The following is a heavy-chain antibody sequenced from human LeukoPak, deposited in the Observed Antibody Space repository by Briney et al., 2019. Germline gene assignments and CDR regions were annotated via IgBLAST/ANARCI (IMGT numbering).Heavy chain of an antibody. D-gene: IGHD2-2*01. J-gene: IGHJ4*02. Sequence: SETLSLTCTASGASISYNYWNWIRQPPGKGLEWIGYIYYSGSTNYNPSLKSRVTISVDTSKNQFSLKLSSVTAADTAVYYCARSSPYFDYWGQGTLVIVSS. CDR1: GASISYNY. CDR3: ARSSPYFDY. CDR2: IYYSGST. V-gene: IGHV4-59*08.